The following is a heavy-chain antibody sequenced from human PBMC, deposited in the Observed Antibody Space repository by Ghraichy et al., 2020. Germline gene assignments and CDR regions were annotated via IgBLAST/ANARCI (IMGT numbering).Heavy chain of an antibody. V-gene: IGHV3-23*01. D-gene: IGHD2-15*01. Sequence: GGSLRLSCAASGFTFSSYAMIWVRQAPGKGLEWVSVISGSGGSTNYADSVKGRFTISRDNSKNTLYLQMNSLRAEDTALYYCAKVCCGSYYYYGMDVWGQGTTVTVSS. CDR2: ISGSGGST. CDR3: AKVCCGSYYYYGMDV. CDR1: GFTFSSYA. J-gene: IGHJ6*02.